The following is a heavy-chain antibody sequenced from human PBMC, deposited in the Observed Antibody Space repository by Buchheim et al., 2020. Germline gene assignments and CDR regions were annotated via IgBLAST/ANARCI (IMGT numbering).Heavy chain of an antibody. Sequence: QVQLQESGPGLVQPSETLSLTCSVSGASVTNDYWSWIRQPPGKGLDWIAYISNAGSTNYNPSLTSRVTISVDASKNQFPLKLSSVTAADTAVYYCAKFSRPDSGGWYLDYWGQGTL. J-gene: IGHJ4*01. CDR3: AKFSRPDSGGWYLDY. D-gene: IGHD6-19*01. V-gene: IGHV4-59*02. CDR1: GASVTNDY. CDR2: ISNAGST.